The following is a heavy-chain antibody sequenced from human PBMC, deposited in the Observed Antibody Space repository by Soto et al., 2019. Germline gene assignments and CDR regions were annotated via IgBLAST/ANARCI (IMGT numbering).Heavy chain of an antibody. J-gene: IGHJ4*02. CDR2: IWYDGSNK. CDR1: GFTFSSYG. D-gene: IGHD3-10*01. Sequence: LRLSCAASGFTFSSYGMHWVRQAPGKGLEWVAVIWYDGSNKYYADSVKGRFTISRDNSKNTLYLQMNSLRAEDTAVYYCARDRAYYYGSGNDYWGQGPLVTVSS. V-gene: IGHV3-33*01. CDR3: ARDRAYYYGSGNDY.